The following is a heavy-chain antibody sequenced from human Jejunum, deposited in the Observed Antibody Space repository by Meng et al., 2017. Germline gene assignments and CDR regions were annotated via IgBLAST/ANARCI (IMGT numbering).Heavy chain of an antibody. V-gene: IGHV3-33*01. CDR1: GFIFSNYG. CDR2: IWHDGSRK. Sequence: GESLKISCGASGFIFSNYGMHWVRQAPGKGLEWVAVIWHDGSRKEYGDSVKGRFTMSRDNSKNTVYLEMNSLRGDDTAVYYCARDFGPRDTTYHPTNYFNSWARG. D-gene: IGHD2/OR15-2a*01. J-gene: IGHJ4*02. CDR3: ARDFGPRDTTYHPTNYFNS.